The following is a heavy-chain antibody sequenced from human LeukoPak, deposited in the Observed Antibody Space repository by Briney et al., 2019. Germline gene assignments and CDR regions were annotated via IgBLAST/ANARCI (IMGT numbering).Heavy chain of an antibody. D-gene: IGHD3-10*01. CDR1: GGSISSGGYY. CDR2: IYHSGST. Sequence: SETLSLTCTVSGGSISSGGYYWSWIRQPPGKGLEWIGYIYHSGSTYYNPSLKSRVTISVDRSKNQFSLKLSSVTAADTAVYYCARLAGSGSSLDPWGQGTLVTVSS. V-gene: IGHV4-30-2*02. CDR3: ARLAGSGSSLDP. J-gene: IGHJ5*02.